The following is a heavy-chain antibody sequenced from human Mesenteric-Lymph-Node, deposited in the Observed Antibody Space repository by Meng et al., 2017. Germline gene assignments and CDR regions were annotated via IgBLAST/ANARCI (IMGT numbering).Heavy chain of an antibody. CDR1: GFTFGSYA. J-gene: IGHJ4*02. V-gene: IGHV3-21*01. CDR2: ISSSSDYI. Sequence: GESLKISCAASGFTFGSYAMTWVRQTPGKGLEWVSSISSSSDYIYYADSVKGRFTISRDNAKNSLYLQMNSLRAEDTAVYYCARDPGGDFVWGQGTLVTVSS. CDR3: ARDPGGDFV. D-gene: IGHD2-21*02.